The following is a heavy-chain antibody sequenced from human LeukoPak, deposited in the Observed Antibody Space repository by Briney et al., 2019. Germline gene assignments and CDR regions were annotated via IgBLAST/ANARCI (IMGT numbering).Heavy chain of an antibody. D-gene: IGHD7-27*01. V-gene: IGHV1-2*02. CDR2: INPNSGGT. J-gene: IGHJ4*02. Sequence: ASVKVSCKASGYTFTGYYMHWVRQAPGQGLEWMGWINPNSGGTNYAQKFQGRVTMTTDTSTSTAYMELRSLRSDDTAVYYCARLRTGDNFDYWGQGTLVTVSS. CDR1: GYTFTGYY. CDR3: ARLRTGDNFDY.